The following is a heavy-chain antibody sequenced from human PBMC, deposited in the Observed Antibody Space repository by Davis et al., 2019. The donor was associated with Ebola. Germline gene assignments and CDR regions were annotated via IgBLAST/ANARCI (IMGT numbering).Heavy chain of an antibody. J-gene: IGHJ6*03. CDR1: GYTFTSYA. CDR2: INAGNGNT. CDR3: ARGASTSGYMDV. D-gene: IGHD2-2*01. V-gene: IGHV1-3*01. Sequence: ASVKVSCKASGYTFTSYAMHWVRQAPGQRLEWMGWINAGNGNTKYSQKFRGRVTITRDTSASTAYMELSSLRSEDTAVYYCARGASTSGYMDVWGKGTTVTVSS.